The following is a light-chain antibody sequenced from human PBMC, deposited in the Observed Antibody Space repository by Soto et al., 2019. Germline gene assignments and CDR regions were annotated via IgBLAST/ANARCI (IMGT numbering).Light chain of an antibody. CDR1: SSDVGGYNY. J-gene: IGLJ1*01. CDR2: EVS. CDR3: SSYTITTALV. V-gene: IGLV2-14*01. Sequence: QSVLTQPASVSGSPGQSITISCTGTSSDVGGYNYVSWYQQPPGKAPKLIVYEVSSRPSGVSDLFSGSKSGNTASLTISALQAEDEADYYCSSYTITTALVFGTGTKVTVL.